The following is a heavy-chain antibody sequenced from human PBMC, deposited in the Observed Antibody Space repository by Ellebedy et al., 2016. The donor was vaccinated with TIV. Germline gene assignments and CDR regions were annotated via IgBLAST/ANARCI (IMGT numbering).Heavy chain of an antibody. D-gene: IGHD3-16*01. V-gene: IGHV1-46*01. CDR2: INPSGGST. Sequence: AASVKVSCKASGYTFTNYYMHWVRQAPGQGLEWMGIINPSGGSTSYAQKFQGRVTMTRDTSTSTVYMELSSLRSEDTAVYYCAGGPGSQPCHYWGQGTLVTVSS. CDR1: GYTFTNYY. CDR3: AGGPGSQPCHY. J-gene: IGHJ4*02.